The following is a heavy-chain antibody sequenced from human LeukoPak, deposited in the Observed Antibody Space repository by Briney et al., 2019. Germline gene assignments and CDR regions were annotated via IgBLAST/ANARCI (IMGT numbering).Heavy chain of an antibody. CDR1: GYSFTSYW. Sequence: GGSLKISCKGSGYSFTSYWIGWVRQMPRKGLEWMGIIYPGDSDTRYSPSSQGQVTISADKSIGTAYLQWSSLKASDTAMYYCARLATPGYFDLWGRGTLVTVSS. J-gene: IGHJ2*01. CDR3: ARLATPGYFDL. V-gene: IGHV5-51*01. CDR2: IYPGDSDT.